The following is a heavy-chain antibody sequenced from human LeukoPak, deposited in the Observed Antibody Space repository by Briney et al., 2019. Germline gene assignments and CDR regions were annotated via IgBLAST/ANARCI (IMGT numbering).Heavy chain of an antibody. Sequence: GGSLRLSCAASGFTFSNAWMSWVRQAPGKGLEWVGRIKSKTDGGTTDYAAPVKGRSTISRDDSKNTLYLQMNSLKTEDTAVYYCTTDWSGIVVVPAAMFDYWGQGTLVTVSS. CDR2: IKSKTDGGTT. J-gene: IGHJ4*02. D-gene: IGHD2-2*01. V-gene: IGHV3-15*01. CDR1: GFTFSNAW. CDR3: TTDWSGIVVVPAAMFDY.